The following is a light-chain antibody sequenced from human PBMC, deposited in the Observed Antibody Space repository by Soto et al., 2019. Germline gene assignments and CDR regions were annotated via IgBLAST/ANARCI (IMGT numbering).Light chain of an antibody. CDR3: SSYTGSSTFV. V-gene: IGLV2-14*01. CDR2: DVN. CDR1: SSDVGGYNY. Sequence: QSALTQPASVSGSPGQSITISRTGTSSDVGGYNYVSWYQQLPGKAPKLMIYDVNNRPSGVSNRFSGSKSGNTASLTISGLQAEDEADYYCSSYTGSSTFVFGTGTKLTVL. J-gene: IGLJ1*01.